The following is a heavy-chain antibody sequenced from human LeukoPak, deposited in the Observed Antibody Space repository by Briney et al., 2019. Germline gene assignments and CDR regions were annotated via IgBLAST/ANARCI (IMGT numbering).Heavy chain of an antibody. D-gene: IGHD6-13*01. Sequence: PSETLSLTCAVYGGSFSSYYWGWIRQPPGKGLEWIGSIYYSGSTYYNPSLKSRVTISVDTSKNQFSLKLSSVTAADTAVYYCARHFYSSSWYSDIGGDYWGQGTLVTVSS. V-gene: IGHV4-39*01. J-gene: IGHJ4*02. CDR2: IYYSGST. CDR1: GGSFSSYY. CDR3: ARHFYSSSWYSDIGGDY.